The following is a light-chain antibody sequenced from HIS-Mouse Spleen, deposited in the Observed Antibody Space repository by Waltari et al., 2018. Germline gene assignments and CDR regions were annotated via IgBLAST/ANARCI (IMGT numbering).Light chain of an antibody. J-gene: IGKJ3*01. CDR3: QQYYSYPFT. CDR2: AAS. Sequence: AIRMTQSPSSFSASTGDRVTITCRASQGISSYLAWYQQKPGKAPKLLIYAASTLQSGVPSRFSGSGSGTDFTLTISCLQSEDFANYYCQQYYSYPFTFGPGTKVDIK. CDR1: QGISSY. V-gene: IGKV1-8*01.